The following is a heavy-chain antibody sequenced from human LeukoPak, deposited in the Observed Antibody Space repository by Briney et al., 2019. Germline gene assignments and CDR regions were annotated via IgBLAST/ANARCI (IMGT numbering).Heavy chain of an antibody. CDR3: ARDPSAFDI. V-gene: IGHV3-7*05. Sequence: GGSLRLSCAASGFTFSDYWMSWVRQAPGKGLEWVANIKQDGSEKYYVDSVKGRCTITRDNAKNSLHLQMNSLRAEDTAVYYCARDPSAFDIWGQGTMVTVSS. CDR2: IKQDGSEK. J-gene: IGHJ3*02. CDR1: GFTFSDYW.